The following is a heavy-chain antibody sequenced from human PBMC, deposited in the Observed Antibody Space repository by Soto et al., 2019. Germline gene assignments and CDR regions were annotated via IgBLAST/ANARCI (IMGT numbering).Heavy chain of an antibody. CDR2: IYYSGST. CDR1: GGSISSSSYY. V-gene: IGHV4-39*01. CDR3: ARRRGNRPYYYYYGMDV. Sequence: SETLSLTCTVSGGSISSSSYYWGWIRQPPGKGLEWIGSIYYSGSTYYNPSLKSRVTISVDTSKNQFSLKLSSVTAADTAVYSCARRRGNRPYYYYYGMDVWGRGTTVTVSS. J-gene: IGHJ6*02. D-gene: IGHD2-15*01.